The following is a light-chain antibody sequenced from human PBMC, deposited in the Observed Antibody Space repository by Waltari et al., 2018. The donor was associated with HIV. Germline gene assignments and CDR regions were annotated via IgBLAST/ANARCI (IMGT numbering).Light chain of an antibody. CDR1: SSDVGAFKY. Sequence: QSALTQPPSASGSPGQSVSISCTGASSDVGAFKYVSWYQQHPGKAPKLLIYDVTKLPSGVLDRFSGSKSGNTASLTGSGLQAEDEAHYYCSSYAGSSMSYAFGTGTKVTVL. V-gene: IGLV2-8*01. CDR3: SSYAGSSMSYA. J-gene: IGLJ1*01. CDR2: DVT.